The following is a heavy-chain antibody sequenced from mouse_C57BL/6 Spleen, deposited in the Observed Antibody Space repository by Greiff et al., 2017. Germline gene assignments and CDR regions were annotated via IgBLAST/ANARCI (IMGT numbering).Heavy chain of an antibody. J-gene: IGHJ4*01. CDR2: ISDGGSYT. D-gene: IGHD1-2*01. Sequence: EVQGVESGGGLVKPGGSLKLSCAASGFTFSSYAMSWVRQTPEKRLEWVATISDGGSYTYYPDNVKGRFTISRDNAKNNLYLQMSHLKSEDTAMYYCAREVRRAMDYWGQGTSVTVSS. CDR3: AREVRRAMDY. V-gene: IGHV5-4*01. CDR1: GFTFSSYA.